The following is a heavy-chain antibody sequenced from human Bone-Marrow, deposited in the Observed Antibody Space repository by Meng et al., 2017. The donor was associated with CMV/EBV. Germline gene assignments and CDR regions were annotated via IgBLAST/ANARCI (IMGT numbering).Heavy chain of an antibody. CDR1: GGSISNYY. Sequence: SETLSLTCSVSGGSISNYYWSWIRQPPGKGLEWIGYIYYSGSTNYNPSLKSRVTISVDTSENQFSLKLSSVTAADTAVYYCARVKVGGPSGRSFDYWGQGTLVTASS. J-gene: IGHJ4*02. V-gene: IGHV4-59*01. D-gene: IGHD2-15*01. CDR3: ARVKVGGPSGRSFDY. CDR2: IYYSGST.